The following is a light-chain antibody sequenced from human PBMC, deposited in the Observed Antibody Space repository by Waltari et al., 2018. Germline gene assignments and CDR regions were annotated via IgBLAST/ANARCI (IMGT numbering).Light chain of an antibody. J-gene: IGKJ1*01. CDR3: QHYLRLPVT. V-gene: IGKV3-20*01. CDR1: QSVSRA. Sequence: EIVLTQSPGTLSLSLGERATVSCRASQSVSRALAWYQQKPGQAPRLLFYGASTRATGIPDRFGGSGAGTDFSLTISRLEPDDFAVYYCQHYLRLPVTFGQGTTVEI. CDR2: GAS.